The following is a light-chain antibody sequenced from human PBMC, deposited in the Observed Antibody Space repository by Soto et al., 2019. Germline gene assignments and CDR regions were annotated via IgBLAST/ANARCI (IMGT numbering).Light chain of an antibody. V-gene: IGKV3-20*01. CDR2: AAS. J-gene: IGKJ1*01. Sequence: EIVMTQSPATLSVSPGERATLSCRAIQSVTSSYLAWYQQKPGQAPRLLMYAASSRATGIPDRFSGSGSGTDFTLTISRLEAEDFAVYYCQQYVTSPEWTFGQGTKVDIK. CDR3: QQYVTSPEWT. CDR1: QSVTSSY.